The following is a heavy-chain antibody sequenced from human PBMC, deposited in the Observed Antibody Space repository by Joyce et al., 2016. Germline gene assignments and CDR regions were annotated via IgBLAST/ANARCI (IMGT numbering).Heavy chain of an antibody. Sequence: EVQLVESGGGLAKPGGSLRLSCAASGFTFDGYSGDWVRQAPGKGLEGVSYISSNSKYIYYADSGKGRFTISRDNAKNSLYLEMNRLRVEDTAVYYCAKESSKGYFFDFWGQGTLVTVSS. J-gene: IGHJ4*02. CDR3: AKESSKGYFFDF. D-gene: IGHD2-15*01. CDR1: GFTFDGYS. CDR2: ISSNSKYI. V-gene: IGHV3-21*01.